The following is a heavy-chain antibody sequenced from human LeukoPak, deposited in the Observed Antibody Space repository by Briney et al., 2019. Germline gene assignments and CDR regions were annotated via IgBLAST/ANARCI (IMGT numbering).Heavy chain of an antibody. Sequence: GGSLRLSCGASGFSFNSYQVNWAPQAPGKGLEWVSSISRSSGYLYDVRSVKGRFTISRDNAKNSLYLQMNSLRAEDTAVYYCARNFGSGSPNYYTYYGLDVWGQGTTVTVSS. J-gene: IGHJ6*02. CDR3: ARNFGSGSPNYYTYYGLDV. CDR1: GFSFNSYQ. CDR2: ISRSSGYL. D-gene: IGHD3-10*01. V-gene: IGHV3-21*01.